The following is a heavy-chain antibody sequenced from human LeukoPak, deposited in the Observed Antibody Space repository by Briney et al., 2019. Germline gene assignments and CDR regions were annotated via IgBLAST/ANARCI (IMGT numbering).Heavy chain of an antibody. V-gene: IGHV4-34*01. J-gene: IGHJ6*04. D-gene: IGHD3-10*01. Sequence: PSETLSLTCAVYGGSFSGYYWSWIRQPPGKGLEWFGEINLSGSTNYNPSLKSRVTISVDTSKNQFSLKLSSVTAADTAVYYCARKLTYYYGSGSYYKALDVWGKGTTVTVSS. CDR3: ARKLTYYYGSGSYYKALDV. CDR1: GGSFSGYY. CDR2: INLSGST.